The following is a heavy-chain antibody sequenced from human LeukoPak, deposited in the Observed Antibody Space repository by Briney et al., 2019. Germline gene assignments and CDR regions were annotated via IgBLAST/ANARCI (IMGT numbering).Heavy chain of an antibody. J-gene: IGHJ4*02. Sequence: GGSLRLSCAASGFNFSGYGMHWVRQATGKGLEWVSFIQYDGRTIFYTDSVKGRFTISRDNSKNTLHLQMNSLRIEDTAVYYCAKEVQLLPFDYWGQGTLVTVSS. CDR3: AKEVQLLPFDY. CDR2: IQYDGRTI. V-gene: IGHV3-30*02. D-gene: IGHD2-2*01. CDR1: GFNFSGYG.